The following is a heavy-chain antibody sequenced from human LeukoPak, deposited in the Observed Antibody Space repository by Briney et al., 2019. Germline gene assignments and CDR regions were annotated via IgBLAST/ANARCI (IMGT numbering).Heavy chain of an antibody. J-gene: IGHJ4*02. Sequence: GGSLRLSCAASGFTFSNAWMNWVRQAPGKGLEWVGRIRSKTDGGTTDYAAPVKGRFTISRDDSKNTLYLQMNSLKTEDTAVYYCTTDSMHYYDSSGYYVWGQGTLVTVSS. CDR2: IRSKTDGGTT. D-gene: IGHD3-22*01. V-gene: IGHV3-15*07. CDR3: TTDSMHYYDSSGYYV. CDR1: GFTFSNAW.